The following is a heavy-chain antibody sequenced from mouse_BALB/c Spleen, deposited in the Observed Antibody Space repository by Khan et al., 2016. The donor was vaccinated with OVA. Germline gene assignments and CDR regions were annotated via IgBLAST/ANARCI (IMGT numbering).Heavy chain of an antibody. V-gene: IGHV5-12-1*01. Sequence: EVELVESGGGLVKPGGSLKLSCAASGFAFSSYDMSWVHQTPEKRLEWVAFISIGGGTTYYPDTVKGRFTISRDNAKNTLYLQMNSLKSEDTAMYYCTRPHYYGSNYYFDYWGQGTTLTVSS. D-gene: IGHD1-1*01. J-gene: IGHJ2*01. CDR2: ISIGGGTT. CDR3: TRPHYYGSNYYFDY. CDR1: GFAFSSYD.